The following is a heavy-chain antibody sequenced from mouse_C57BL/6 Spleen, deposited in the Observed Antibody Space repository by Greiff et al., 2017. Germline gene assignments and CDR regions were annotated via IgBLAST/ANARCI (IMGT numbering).Heavy chain of an antibody. Sequence: EVHLVQSGPGLVKPSQSLSLTCSVTGYSITSGYYWNWIRQFPGNKLEWMGYISYDGSNNYNPSLKNRISITRDTSKNQFFLKLNSVTTEDTHTYYCARDRASGSSYQYYYAMDYWGQGTSVTVSS. CDR1: GYSITSGYY. CDR2: ISYDGSN. V-gene: IGHV3-6*01. D-gene: IGHD1-1*01. J-gene: IGHJ4*01. CDR3: ARDRASGSSYQYYYAMDY.